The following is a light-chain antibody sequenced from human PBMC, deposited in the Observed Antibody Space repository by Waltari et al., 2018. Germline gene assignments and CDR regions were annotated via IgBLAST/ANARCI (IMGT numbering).Light chain of an antibody. CDR3: QVWDANTDPGV. V-gene: IGLV3-21*01. CDR1: NIESKS. J-gene: IGLJ1*01. Sequence: SYVLTQPPSVSVAPGETARITCGGNNIESKSVHWYRQRPGQAPVVVISYDNDRAAGIPERCSGSNSGNTATLTIRRVEAGDEADYYCQVWDANTDPGVFGTGTEVTVL. CDR2: YDN.